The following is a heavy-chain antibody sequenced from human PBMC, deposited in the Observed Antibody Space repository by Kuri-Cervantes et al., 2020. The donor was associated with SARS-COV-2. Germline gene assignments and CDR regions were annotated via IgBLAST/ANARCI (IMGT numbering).Heavy chain of an antibody. J-gene: IGHJ5*02. CDR1: GYTFTSYG. CDR2: ISPYNGNA. V-gene: IGHV1-18*01. CDR3: AVVVPGAPTLPTVKYNWFDP. Sequence: ASVKVSCKASGYTFTSYGISWVRQAPGQGLEWMGWISPYNGNANYAQKLQGRVTMTTNTSTSTAYMELRSLRSEDTAVYYCAVVVPGAPTLPTVKYNWFDPWGQGTLVTVSS. D-gene: IGHD2-2*01.